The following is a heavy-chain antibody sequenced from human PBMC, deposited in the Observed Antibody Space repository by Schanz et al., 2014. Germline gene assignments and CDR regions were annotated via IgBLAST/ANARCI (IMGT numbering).Heavy chain of an antibody. CDR1: GFTFSSYG. Sequence: VQLVESGGGVVQFGRSLRLSCVASGFTFSSYGMHWVRQAPGKGLEWVANIKQHGNEKYYVDSVKGRFTISRDNAKNSLFLQMNSLRVEDTAVYYCARLPVGYGSGIWDVWGQGTSVTVSS. CDR3: ARLPVGYGSGIWDV. V-gene: IGHV3-7*01. J-gene: IGHJ6*02. D-gene: IGHD3-10*01. CDR2: IKQHGNEK.